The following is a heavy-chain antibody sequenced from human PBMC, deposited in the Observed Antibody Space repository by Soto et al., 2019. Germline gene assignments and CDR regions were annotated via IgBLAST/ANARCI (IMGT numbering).Heavy chain of an antibody. V-gene: IGHV4-61*01. D-gene: IGHD6-19*01. CDR3: ARDEAVAGPNWFDP. CDR2: IYYSGST. CDR1: GGSVSSGSYY. J-gene: IGHJ5*02. Sequence: PSETLSLTCTVSGGSVSSGSYYWSWIRQPPGKGLEWIGYIYYSGSTNYNPSLKSRVTISVDTSKNQFSLKLSSVPAADTAVYYCARDEAVAGPNWFDPWGQGTLVTASS.